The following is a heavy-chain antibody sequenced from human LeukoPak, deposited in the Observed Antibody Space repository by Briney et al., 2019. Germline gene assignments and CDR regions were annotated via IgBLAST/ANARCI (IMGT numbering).Heavy chain of an antibody. Sequence: GGSLRLSCAASGFTFRSYAMSWVRQAPGKGLEWVSVINNSGGITYYADSVKGRFIISRDNPKNTLYLQMNSLRVEDTAVYYCATPGYSSGWYAYWGQGTLVTVSS. CDR1: GFTFRSYA. J-gene: IGHJ4*02. CDR2: INNSGGIT. V-gene: IGHV3-23*01. D-gene: IGHD6-19*01. CDR3: ATPGYSSGWYAY.